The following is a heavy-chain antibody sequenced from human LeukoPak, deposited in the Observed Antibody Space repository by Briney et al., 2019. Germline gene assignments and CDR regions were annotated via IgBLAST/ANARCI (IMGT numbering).Heavy chain of an antibody. V-gene: IGHV3-30*04. J-gene: IGHJ4*02. D-gene: IGHD4-17*01. CDR2: ISYDGSNK. CDR3: ARALHDYGDSYYFDY. CDR1: GFTFSSYA. Sequence: GRSLRLSCAASGFTFSSYAMHWVRQAPGKGLEWVAVISYDGSNKYYADSAKGRFTISRDNSKNTLYLQMNSLRAEDTAVYYCARALHDYGDSYYFDYWGQGTLVTVSS.